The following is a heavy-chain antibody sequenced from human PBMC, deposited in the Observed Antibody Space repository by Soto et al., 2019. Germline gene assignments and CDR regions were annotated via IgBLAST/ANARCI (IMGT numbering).Heavy chain of an antibody. CDR3: ARGRFEQDIVVVPADMWLDP. Sequence: SETLSLTCSVYAGSFSGYYWSGIRQPPGKGLEWIGEINHSGSTNYNPSLKSRVTISVDTSKNQFSLKLGCVTAADPAVSYGARGRFEQDIVVVPADMWLDPWGQATLVTVSS. J-gene: IGHJ5*02. V-gene: IGHV4-34*01. CDR1: AGSFSGYY. D-gene: IGHD2-2*01. CDR2: INHSGST.